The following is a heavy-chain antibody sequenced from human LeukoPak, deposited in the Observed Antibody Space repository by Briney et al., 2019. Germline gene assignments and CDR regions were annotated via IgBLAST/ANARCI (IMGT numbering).Heavy chain of an antibody. CDR1: GLTVSSNY. V-gene: IGHV3-21*01. CDR3: ARHVDTAMVKGPLDFDY. CDR2: ISSSSSYI. Sequence: GGSLRLSCAASGLTVSSNYMTWVRQAPGKGLEWVSSISSSSSYIYYADSVKGRFTISRDNAKNSLYLQMNSLRAEDTAVYYCARHVDTAMVKGPLDFDYWGQGTLVTVSS. D-gene: IGHD5-18*01. J-gene: IGHJ4*02.